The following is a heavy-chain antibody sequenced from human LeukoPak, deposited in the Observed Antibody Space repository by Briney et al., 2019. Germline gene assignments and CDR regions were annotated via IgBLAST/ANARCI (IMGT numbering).Heavy chain of an antibody. D-gene: IGHD3-3*02. CDR3: ASNPGPLAIWVWFDP. CDR2: IYSGGST. CDR1: GFTASSNY. Sequence: GGSLRPSCAASGFTASSNYMSWVRQPPGKGLEWVSVIYSGGSTYYADSVKGRFTIPRDNSKNTLYLQMNSLRAEDTAVYYCASNPGPLAIWVWFDPWGQGTLVTVSS. V-gene: IGHV3-53*01. J-gene: IGHJ5*02.